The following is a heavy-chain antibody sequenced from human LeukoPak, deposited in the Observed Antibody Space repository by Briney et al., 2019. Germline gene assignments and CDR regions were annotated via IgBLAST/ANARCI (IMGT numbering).Heavy chain of an antibody. CDR3: ARQSYYYGSGSYYKPTSFDS. V-gene: IGHV3-21*06. CDR1: GFTFSDYS. CDR2: ITTGSSYT. J-gene: IGHJ4*02. Sequence: PGGSLRLSCAASGFTFSDYSMNWVRQAPGKGLEWVSSITTGSSYTYYADSVKGRFTISRDNAKNSLYLQMNSLRAEDSAVYSCARQSYYYGSGSYYKPTSFDSWGQGTLVPVSS. D-gene: IGHD3-10*01.